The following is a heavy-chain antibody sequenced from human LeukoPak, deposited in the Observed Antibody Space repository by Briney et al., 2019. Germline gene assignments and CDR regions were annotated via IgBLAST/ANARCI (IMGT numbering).Heavy chain of an antibody. CDR1: GYTFAKYA. V-gene: IGHV1-3*01. J-gene: IGHJ4*02. CDR2: INAGNGNT. D-gene: IGHD2-21*02. Sequence: ASVKVSCKASGYTFAKYAIHWVRQAPGQRLEWMGWINAGNGNTRYSQKFQGGVTITRDTSTSTAYMELRSLRSDDTAVYYCARGGSRVVTYGNFDYWGQGTLVTVSS. CDR3: ARGGSRVVTYGNFDY.